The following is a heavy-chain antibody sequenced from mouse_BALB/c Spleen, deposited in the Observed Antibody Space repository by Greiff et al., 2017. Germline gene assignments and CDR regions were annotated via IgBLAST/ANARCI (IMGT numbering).Heavy chain of an antibody. CDR2: ISYSGST. Sequence: VQLKQSGPGLVKPSQSLSLTCTVTGYSITSDYAWNWIRQFPGNKLEWMGYISYSGSTSYNPSLKSRISITRDTSKNQFFLQLNSVTTEDTATYYCARSDYDGYPWFAYWGQGTLVTVSA. CDR3: ARSDYDGYPWFAY. CDR1: GYSITSDYA. J-gene: IGHJ3*01. V-gene: IGHV3-2*02. D-gene: IGHD2-3*01.